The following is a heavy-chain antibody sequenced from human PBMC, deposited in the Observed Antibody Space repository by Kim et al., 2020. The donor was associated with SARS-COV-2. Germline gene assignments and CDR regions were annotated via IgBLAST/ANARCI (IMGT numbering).Heavy chain of an antibody. J-gene: IGHJ4*02. D-gene: IGHD3-9*01. V-gene: IGHV3-23*01. Sequence: GGSLRLSCAASGFTFSSYAMSWVRQAPGKGLEWVSAISGSGGSTYYADSVKGRFTISRDNSKNTLYLQMNSLRAEDTAVYYCAKDRHLPVLRYFDWLPDPFDYWGQGTLVTVSS. CDR3: AKDRHLPVLRYFDWLPDPFDY. CDR2: ISGSGGST. CDR1: GFTFSSYA.